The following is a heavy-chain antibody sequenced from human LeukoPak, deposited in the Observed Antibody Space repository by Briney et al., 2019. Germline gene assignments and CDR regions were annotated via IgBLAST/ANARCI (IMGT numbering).Heavy chain of an antibody. CDR3: ARSDTIAVAGSRFYYFDY. CDR1: GGSISSYY. D-gene: IGHD6-19*01. J-gene: IGHJ4*02. Sequence: SETLSLTCTVSGGSISSYYWSWIRQPPGKGLEWIGYIYYSGSTNYNPSLKSRVTISVDTSKNQFSLKLSSVTAADTAVYYCARSDTIAVAGSRFYYFDYWGQGTLVTVSS. V-gene: IGHV4-59*01. CDR2: IYYSGST.